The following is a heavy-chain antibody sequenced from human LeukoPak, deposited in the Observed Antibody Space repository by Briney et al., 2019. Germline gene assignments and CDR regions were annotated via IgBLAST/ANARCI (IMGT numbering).Heavy chain of an antibody. Sequence: PGGSLRLSCAASGFTVSSNYMSWVRQAPGKGLEWVSVIYSGGSTYYADSVKGRFTISRDNSKNTLYLQMNSLRAEDTAVYYCARDLGRITKVRGAHDAFDIWGQGTMVTVSS. CDR1: GFTVSSNY. J-gene: IGHJ3*02. V-gene: IGHV3-66*01. CDR2: IYSGGST. D-gene: IGHD3-10*01. CDR3: ARDLGRITKVRGAHDAFDI.